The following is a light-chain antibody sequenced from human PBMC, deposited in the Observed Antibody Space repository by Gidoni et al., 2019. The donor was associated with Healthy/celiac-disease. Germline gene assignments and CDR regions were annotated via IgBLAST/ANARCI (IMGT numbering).Light chain of an antibody. Sequence: DIQMTQSPSTLSASVGDRVTITCRASQSISSWLAWYQQKPGKAPKLLIYKAASLESGVPSRFSGSGSVTEFTITISSLHPDDFATYYCQQYKGTFGQGTKVEIK. V-gene: IGKV1-5*03. CDR1: QSISSW. CDR3: QQYKGT. J-gene: IGKJ1*01. CDR2: KAA.